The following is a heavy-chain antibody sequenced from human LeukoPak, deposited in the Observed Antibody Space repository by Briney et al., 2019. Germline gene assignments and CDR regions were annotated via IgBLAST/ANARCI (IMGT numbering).Heavy chain of an antibody. Sequence: GGSLRLSCAASGFTFSSYEMNWVRQAPGKGLEWVSYISSSGSTIYYADSVKGRFTISRDNAKNSLYLQMNSLRAEDTAVYYCARELRRSSSWLYYYYYYMDVWGKGTTVTVSS. V-gene: IGHV3-48*03. J-gene: IGHJ6*03. CDR1: GFTFSSYE. D-gene: IGHD6-13*01. CDR2: ISSSGSTI. CDR3: ARELRRSSSWLYYYYYYMDV.